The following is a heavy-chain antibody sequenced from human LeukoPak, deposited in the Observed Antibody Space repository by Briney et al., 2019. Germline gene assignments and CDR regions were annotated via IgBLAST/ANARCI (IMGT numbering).Heavy chain of an antibody. CDR3: ARLGGSSWYFDAFDI. CDR1: GGSFSGYY. V-gene: IGHV4-4*09. CDR2: IYTSGST. J-gene: IGHJ3*02. Sequence: SETLSLTCAVYGGSFSGYYWSWIRQPPGKGLEWIGYIYTSGSTNYNPSLKSRVTISVDTSKNQFSLKLSSVTAADTAVYYCARLGGSSWYFDAFDIWGQGTMVTVSS. D-gene: IGHD6-13*01.